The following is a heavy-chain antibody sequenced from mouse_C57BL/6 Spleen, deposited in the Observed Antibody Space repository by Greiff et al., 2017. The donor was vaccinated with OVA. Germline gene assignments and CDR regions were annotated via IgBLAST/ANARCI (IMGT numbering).Heavy chain of an antibody. J-gene: IGHJ4*01. CDR1: GYSITSGYY. Sequence: EVKLMESGPGLVKPSQSLSLTCSVTGYSITSGYYWNWIRQFPGNKLEWMGYISYDGSNNYNPSLKNRISITRDTSKNQFFLKLNSVTTEDTATYYCAVYDWYAMDYWGQGTSVTVSS. CDR2: ISYDGSN. D-gene: IGHD2-12*01. CDR3: AVYDWYAMDY. V-gene: IGHV3-6*01.